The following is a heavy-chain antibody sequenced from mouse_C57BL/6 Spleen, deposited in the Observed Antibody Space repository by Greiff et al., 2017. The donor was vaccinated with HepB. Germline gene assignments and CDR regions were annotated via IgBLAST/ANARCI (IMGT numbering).Heavy chain of an antibody. CDR3: ARRRIITTVDWYFDV. CDR1: GFTFSDYG. Sequence: EVKVVESGGGLVKPGGSLKLSCAASGFTFSDYGMHWVRQAPEKGLEWVAYISSGSSTIYYADTVKGRFTISRDNAKNTLFLQMTSLRSEDTAMYYCARRRIITTVDWYFDVWGTGTTVTVSS. V-gene: IGHV5-17*01. CDR2: ISSGSSTI. J-gene: IGHJ1*03. D-gene: IGHD1-1*01.